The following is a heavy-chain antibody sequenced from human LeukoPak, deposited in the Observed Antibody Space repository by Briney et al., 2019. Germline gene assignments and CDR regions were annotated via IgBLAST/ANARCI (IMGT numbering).Heavy chain of an antibody. CDR1: GFTFSSYW. D-gene: IGHD6-6*01. J-gene: IGHJ4*02. CDR2: IKKDGSEK. Sequence: GGSLRLSCAASGFTFSSYWMSWVRQAPGKGLEWVANIKKDGSEKYYVDSVKGRFTISRDNSKNTLYLQMNGLRAEDTAVYYCARKIATRHYFDYWGQGTLVTVSS. V-gene: IGHV3-7*01. CDR3: ARKIATRHYFDY.